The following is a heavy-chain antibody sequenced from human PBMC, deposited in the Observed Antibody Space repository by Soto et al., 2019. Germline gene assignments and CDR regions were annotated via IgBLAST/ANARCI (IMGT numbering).Heavy chain of an antibody. D-gene: IGHD1-26*01. Sequence: GVLRLSCAASGFTFSNFWMHWVRQAPGKGLVWVSHINHAGSATTYADSVKGRFTISRDNAKNTLYLQMNSLRAEDTAVYYCARGRATTYFDYWGQGTLVTVSS. CDR1: GFTFSNFW. J-gene: IGHJ4*02. CDR2: INHAGSAT. CDR3: ARGRATTYFDY. V-gene: IGHV3-74*01.